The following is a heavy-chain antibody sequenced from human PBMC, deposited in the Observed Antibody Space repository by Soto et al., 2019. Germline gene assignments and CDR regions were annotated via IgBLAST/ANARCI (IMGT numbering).Heavy chain of an antibody. V-gene: IGHV1-46*01. J-gene: IGHJ4*02. CDR1: GYTFTSYY. D-gene: IGHD6-19*01. CDR3: ATPSRGWYYSFDY. CDR2: INPSGGST. Sequence: ASVKVSCKASGYTFTSYYMHWVRQAPRQGLEWMGIINPSGGSTSYPQEFQGRVTMTRDTSTSTVYMELSSLRSEDTAVYYCATPSRGWYYSFDYWGQGNLVTVSS.